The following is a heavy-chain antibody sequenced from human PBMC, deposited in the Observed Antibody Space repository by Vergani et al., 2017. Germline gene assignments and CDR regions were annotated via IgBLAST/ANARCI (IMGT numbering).Heavy chain of an antibody. Sequence: QVQLQESGPGLVKPSQTLSLTCTVSGGSINSHNYYWSWIRQPAGKGLEWIGRIHTSGSNNYNPSLKSRVTMSEDTSKNQFSLNLTSVTAADTAVYFCARASCLGGSCYKPPFDYWGQGILVTVSS. D-gene: IGHD2-15*01. V-gene: IGHV4-61*02. J-gene: IGHJ4*02. CDR3: ARASCLGGSCYKPPFDY. CDR1: GGSINSHNYY. CDR2: IHTSGSN.